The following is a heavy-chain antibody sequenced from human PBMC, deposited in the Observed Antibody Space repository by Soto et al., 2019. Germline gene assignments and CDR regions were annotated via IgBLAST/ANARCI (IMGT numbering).Heavy chain of an antibody. CDR3: ARGDSTDCSNGVCSFFYNHDMDV. J-gene: IGHJ6*02. D-gene: IGHD2-8*01. Sequence: SVNVACKASVYSLTNYHIHRVRQAPGQGLEWLGRINPKSGGTSTAQKFQGWVTMTTDTSISTASMELTRLTSEDTAIYYCARGDSTDCSNGVCSFFYNHDMDVWGQGTTVTVSS. CDR1: VYSLTNYH. CDR2: INPKSGGT. V-gene: IGHV1-2*04.